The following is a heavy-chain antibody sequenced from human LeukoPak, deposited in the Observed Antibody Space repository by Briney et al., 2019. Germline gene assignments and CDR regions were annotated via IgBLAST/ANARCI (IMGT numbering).Heavy chain of an antibody. Sequence: PGGSLRLSCAASGFTFSSYAMHWVRQAPGKGLEWVAVISYDGSNKYYADSVKGRFTISRDNSKNTLYLQMNSLRAEDTAVYYCARDGIVPTGEYYFDYWGQGTLVTVSS. J-gene: IGHJ4*02. CDR1: GFTFSSYA. CDR2: ISYDGSNK. D-gene: IGHD2-2*01. V-gene: IGHV3-30*04. CDR3: ARDGIVPTGEYYFDY.